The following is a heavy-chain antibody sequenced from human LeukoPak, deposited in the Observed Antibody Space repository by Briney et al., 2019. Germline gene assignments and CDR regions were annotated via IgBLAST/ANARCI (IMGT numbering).Heavy chain of an antibody. V-gene: IGHV4-39*07. D-gene: IGHD3-3*01. CDR1: GGSISSSSYH. CDR3: ARALNYGSGYLSFDY. J-gene: IGHJ4*02. Sequence: PSETLSLTCTASGGSISSSSYHWGWIRQPPGKGLEWIGSIYYSGSTYYNPSLKSRVTISVDTSKNQFSLKLSSVTAADTAVYYCARALNYGSGYLSFDYWGQGTLVTVSS. CDR2: IYYSGST.